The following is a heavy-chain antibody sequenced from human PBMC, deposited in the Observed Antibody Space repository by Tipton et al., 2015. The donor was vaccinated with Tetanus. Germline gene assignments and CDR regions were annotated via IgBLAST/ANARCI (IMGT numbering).Heavy chain of an antibody. V-gene: IGHV4-39*01. CDR3: ARIHDFWSGYFDF. J-gene: IGHJ4*02. CDR1: GGSISSGTYY. Sequence: LRLSCTVSGGSISSGTYYWSWIRQSPGKGLEWVGSIYSYSGSTFQNPSLKSRVTISLDTSKNEFSLKVKSVTAADTAVYFCARIHDFWSGYFDFWGQGTLVSVSS. D-gene: IGHD3-3*01. CDR2: IYSYSGST.